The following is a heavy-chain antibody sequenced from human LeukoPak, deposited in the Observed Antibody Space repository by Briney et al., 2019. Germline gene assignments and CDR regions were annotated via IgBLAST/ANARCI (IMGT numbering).Heavy chain of an antibody. J-gene: IGHJ6*03. CDR3: ARDWSGSYYQYYYMDV. D-gene: IGHD1-26*01. CDR1: GFTFSSYS. CDR2: ISSSSSYI. Sequence: GGSLRLSCAASGFTFSSYSMNWVRQAPGKGLEWVSSISSSSSYIYYADSVKGRFTISRDNAKNSLYLQMNSLRAEDTAVYYCARDWSGSYYQYYYMDVWGKGTTVTVSS. V-gene: IGHV3-21*01.